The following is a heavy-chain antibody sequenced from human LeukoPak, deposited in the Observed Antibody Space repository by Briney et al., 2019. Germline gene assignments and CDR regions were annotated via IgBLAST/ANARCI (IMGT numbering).Heavy chain of an antibody. CDR3: AKVRPDANGSGSYYKGYFDY. CDR1: GFTFTSYA. D-gene: IGHD3-10*01. V-gene: IGHV3-23*01. Sequence: GGSLRLSCAASGFTFTSYAMSWVRQAPGKGLEWVSTIGGSGDTTYYADSVKSRFTISRDNSKNTLSLQMNSLRAEDTAVYYCAKVRPDANGSGSYYKGYFDYWGQGTLVTVSS. J-gene: IGHJ4*02. CDR2: IGGSGDTT.